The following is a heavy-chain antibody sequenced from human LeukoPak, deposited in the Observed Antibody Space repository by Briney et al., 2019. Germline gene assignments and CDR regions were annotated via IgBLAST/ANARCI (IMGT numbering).Heavy chain of an antibody. Sequence: GGSLRLSCAASGFTFSSYGMHWVRQAPGKGLEWVAVISYDGSNKYYADSMKGRFTISRDNSKNTLYLQMNSLRAEDTAVYYCAKDHLSRKGCYYDSSGYVGIDYWGQGTLVTVSS. CDR3: AKDHLSRKGCYYDSSGYVGIDY. CDR1: GFTFSSYG. D-gene: IGHD3-22*01. J-gene: IGHJ4*02. CDR2: ISYDGSNK. V-gene: IGHV3-30*18.